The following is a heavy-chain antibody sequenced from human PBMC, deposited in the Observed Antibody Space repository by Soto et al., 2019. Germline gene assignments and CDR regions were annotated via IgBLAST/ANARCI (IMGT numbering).Heavy chain of an antibody. V-gene: IGHV4-59*01. Sequence: SETLSLTCTVSGGSTSSYYWSWIRQPPGKGLEWIGYIYYSGSTNYNPSLKSRVTISVDTSKNQFSLKLSSVTAADTAVYYCARGIVGATQDYWGQGTLVTVSS. D-gene: IGHD1-26*01. J-gene: IGHJ4*02. CDR1: GGSTSSYY. CDR2: IYYSGST. CDR3: ARGIVGATQDY.